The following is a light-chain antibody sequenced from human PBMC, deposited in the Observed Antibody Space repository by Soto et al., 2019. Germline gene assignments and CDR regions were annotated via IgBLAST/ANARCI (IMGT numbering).Light chain of an antibody. J-gene: IGKJ2*01. V-gene: IGKV1-5*03. CDR3: QQYNSYPYT. CDR1: QTIRSW. Sequence: DIQMTQSPSTLSAFMGDRVTITCRASQTIRSWLAWYQQKPGKAPKLLIYKASSLESGVPSRFSGSGSGTEFTLTISSLQPDDFATYYCQQYNSYPYTFGQGTKLEIK. CDR2: KAS.